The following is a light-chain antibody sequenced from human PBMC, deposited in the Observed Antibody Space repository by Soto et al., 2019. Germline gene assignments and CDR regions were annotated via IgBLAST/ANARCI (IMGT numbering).Light chain of an antibody. J-gene: IGKJ5*01. V-gene: IGKV3-11*01. CDR1: QSVSSY. Sequence: EIVLTQSPATLSLSPGERATLSCRASQSVSSYLAWYQQKPGQAPRLLIYDASTRATGIPARFSGSGSGTDFTLTISNLEPEDFAVYYCQQRSNWPSITFGQGTRLEIK. CDR2: DAS. CDR3: QQRSNWPSIT.